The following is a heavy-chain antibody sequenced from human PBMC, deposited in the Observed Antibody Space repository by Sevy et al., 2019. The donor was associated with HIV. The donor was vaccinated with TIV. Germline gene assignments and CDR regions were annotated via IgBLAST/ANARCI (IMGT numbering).Heavy chain of an antibody. J-gene: IGHJ4*02. CDR1: GFTFGDYA. V-gene: IGHV3-49*04. Sequence: GGSLRLSCTGSGFTFGDYAMSWVRQAPGKGLEWVAFLKHKAYGGTLDYAAFVKGRFSILRDNSKSIAHLQMNDLKTEETAIYYCTRWKGAQYIFDYWGQGALVTVSS. D-gene: IGHD1-1*01. CDR2: LKHKAYGGTL. CDR3: TRWKGAQYIFDY.